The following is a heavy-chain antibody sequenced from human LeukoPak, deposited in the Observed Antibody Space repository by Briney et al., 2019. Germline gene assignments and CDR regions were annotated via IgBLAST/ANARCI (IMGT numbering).Heavy chain of an antibody. CDR2: ISYDGSNK. Sequence: PGRSLRLSCAASGFTFSSYSMHWVRQAPGKGLEWVAVISYDGSNKYYADSVKGRFTISRDNSKNTLYLQMNSLRAEDTAVYYCAKGDSGYSYADIDYWGQGTLVTVSS. CDR1: GFTFSSYS. CDR3: AKGDSGYSYADIDY. D-gene: IGHD5-18*01. J-gene: IGHJ4*02. V-gene: IGHV3-30*18.